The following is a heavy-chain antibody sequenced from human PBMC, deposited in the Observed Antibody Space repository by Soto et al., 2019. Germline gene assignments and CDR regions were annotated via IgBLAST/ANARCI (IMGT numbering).Heavy chain of an antibody. CDR2: IIPIFGTA. D-gene: IGHD6-13*01. V-gene: IGHV1-69*13. J-gene: IGHJ4*02. CDR1: GGTFSSYA. CDR3: ARSLPAGTTPLDY. Sequence: SVKVSCKASGGTFSSYAISWVRQAPGQGLEWMGGIIPIFGTANYAQKFQGRVTITADESTSTAYMELSSLRSEDTAVYYCARSLPAGTTPLDYWGQGTLVTVSS.